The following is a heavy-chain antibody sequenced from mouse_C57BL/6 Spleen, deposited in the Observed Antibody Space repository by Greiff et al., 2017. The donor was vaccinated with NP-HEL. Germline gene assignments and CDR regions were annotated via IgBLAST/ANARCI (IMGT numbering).Heavy chain of an antibody. CDR1: GYSITSGYY. J-gene: IGHJ2*01. V-gene: IGHV3-6*01. CDR3: ARDGYINYLFDY. D-gene: IGHD2-5*01. CDR2: ISYDGSN. Sequence: ESGPGLVKPSQSLSLTCSVTGYSITSGYYWNWIRQFPGNTLEWMGYISYDGSNNYNPSLKNRISITRDTSKNQFFLKLNSVTTEDTATYYCARDGYINYLFDYWGQGTTLTVSS.